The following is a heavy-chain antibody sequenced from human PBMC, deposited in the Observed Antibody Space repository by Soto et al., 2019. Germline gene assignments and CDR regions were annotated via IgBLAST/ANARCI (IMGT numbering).Heavy chain of an antibody. CDR3: ATPVTRLIAFDL. CDR2: IYSSDST. CDR1: YVTCIIHG. J-gene: IGHJ3*01. Sequence: GSMSLSCIPAYVTCIIHGMTSIRQTPGKGLELVSIIYSSDSTFYADSVKGRFTISRDNSKNTVYLQLNSLRAEDTAVYYCATPVTRLIAFDLWGQGTMVNVSS. V-gene: IGHV3-53*01. D-gene: IGHD4-17*01.